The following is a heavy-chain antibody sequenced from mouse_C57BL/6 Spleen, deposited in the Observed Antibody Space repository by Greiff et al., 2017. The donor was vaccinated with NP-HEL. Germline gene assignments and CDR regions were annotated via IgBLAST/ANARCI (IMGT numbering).Heavy chain of an antibody. V-gene: IGHV1-69*01. CDR3: ARSFYDYGRLDY. CDR2: IDPSDSYT. D-gene: IGHD2-4*01. J-gene: IGHJ4*01. Sequence: QVQLQQPGAELVMPGASVKLSCKASGYTFTSYWMHWVKQRPGQGLEWIGEIDPSDSYTNYNQKFKGKSTLTVDKSSSTAYMQLRSLTSEDSAVYYCARSFYDYGRLDYWGQGTSVTVSS. CDR1: GYTFTSYW.